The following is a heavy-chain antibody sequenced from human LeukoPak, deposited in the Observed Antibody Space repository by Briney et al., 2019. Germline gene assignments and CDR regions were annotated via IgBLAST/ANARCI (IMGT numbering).Heavy chain of an antibody. D-gene: IGHD2-2*01. V-gene: IGHV4-39*01. CDR3: ARIPIVIVPAYFDS. CDR2: ISYSGNT. J-gene: IGHJ4*02. Sequence: SETLSLTCTVSGGSINSSSNQWGWIRQPPGKGLESIGSISYSGNTYYKPSLKSRVTVSVDTSKKQFSLKLSSVTAADTAVYFCARIPIVIVPAYFDSWGQGTLVTVSS. CDR1: GGSINSSSNQ.